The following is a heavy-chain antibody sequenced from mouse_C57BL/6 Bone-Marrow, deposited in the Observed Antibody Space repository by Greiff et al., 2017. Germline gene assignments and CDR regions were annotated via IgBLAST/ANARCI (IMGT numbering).Heavy chain of an antibody. CDR1: GFTFTDYY. CDR3: ARRGYYGSSSYYFDY. Sequence: VKLQESGPVLVKPGPSVKISCKASGFTFTDYYMHWVKQSHGKSLEWIGLVYPYNGGTSYNQKFKGKATLTVDTSSRTAYMELNSLTSEDSAVYNCARRGYYGSSSYYFDYWGQGTTLTVSS. V-gene: IGHV1-36*01. CDR2: VYPYNGGT. D-gene: IGHD1-1*01. J-gene: IGHJ2*01.